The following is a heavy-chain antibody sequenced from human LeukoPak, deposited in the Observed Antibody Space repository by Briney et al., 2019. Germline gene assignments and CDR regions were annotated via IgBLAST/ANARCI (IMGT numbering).Heavy chain of an antibody. D-gene: IGHD5-18*01. CDR3: AKVMGYTFGYPFDY. V-gene: IGHV3-23*01. Sequence: GASLRLSCAAPGFTFNSYAMNWVRQTPGKGLEWVSTISGSGGNTYYADSVKGRFTISRDNPKNSLYLQMNSLRAEDTAVYYCAKVMGYTFGYPFDYWGQGTLVTVSS. CDR1: GFTFNSYA. CDR2: ISGSGGNT. J-gene: IGHJ4*02.